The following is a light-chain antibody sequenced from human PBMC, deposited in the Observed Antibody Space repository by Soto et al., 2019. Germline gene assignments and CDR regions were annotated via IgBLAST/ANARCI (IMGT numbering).Light chain of an antibody. CDR1: SSDVGFYNY. Sequence: QSVLTQPASVSGSPGQSITISCTGTSSDVGFYNYVSWYQQHPGKAPKLMIYEVSNRPSGVSNRFSGSKSGNTASLTISGLQAEDKADYYCSSYRSSSTLYVFGTGTKLTVL. CDR2: EVS. CDR3: SSYRSSSTLYV. V-gene: IGLV2-14*01. J-gene: IGLJ1*01.